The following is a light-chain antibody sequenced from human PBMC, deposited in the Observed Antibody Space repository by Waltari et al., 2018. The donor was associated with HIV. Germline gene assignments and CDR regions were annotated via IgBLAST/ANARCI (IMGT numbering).Light chain of an antibody. V-gene: IGLV3-25*03. Sequence: SYELTPPPSVSVSPGQTATTTCSGAALHNQFASWYQQKAGQAPLMVIYKDNKRPSGIPDRFSGSMSGATVMLIISGVLPEDEAVYYCESADDSGDHWVFGGGTKLSVL. CDR2: KDN. CDR3: ESADDSGDHWV. CDR1: ALHNQF. J-gene: IGLJ3*02.